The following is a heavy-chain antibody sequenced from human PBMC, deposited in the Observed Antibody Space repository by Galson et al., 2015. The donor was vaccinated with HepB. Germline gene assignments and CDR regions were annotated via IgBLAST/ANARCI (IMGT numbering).Heavy chain of an antibody. J-gene: IGHJ5*02. CDR2: FDPEDGET. Sequence: SVKVSCKVSGYTLTDLSMHWVRQAPGKGLEWMGGFDPEDGETIYAQKFQGRVTMTEDTSTDTAYMELSSLRSEDTAVYYCATTFDYDILTGTSGWVDPWGQGTLVTVSS. V-gene: IGHV1-24*01. D-gene: IGHD3-9*01. CDR3: ATTFDYDILTGTSGWVDP. CDR1: GYTLTDLS.